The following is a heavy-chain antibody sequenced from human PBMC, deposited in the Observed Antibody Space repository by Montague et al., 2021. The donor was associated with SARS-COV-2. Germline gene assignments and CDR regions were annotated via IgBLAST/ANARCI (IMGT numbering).Heavy chain of an antibody. CDR1: GFTFGDYA. V-gene: IGHV3-49*04. CDR2: IRSKAYGGTT. J-gene: IGHJ4*02. CDR3: TRHLRIGSY. Sequence: SPSLSCAASGFTFGDYAMSWVRQAPGKGLEWVGFIRSKAYGGTTEYAASVKGRFTISRDDSKSIAYLQMNSLKTEDTAVYYCTRHLRIGSYWGQGTLVTVSS. D-gene: IGHD3-10*01.